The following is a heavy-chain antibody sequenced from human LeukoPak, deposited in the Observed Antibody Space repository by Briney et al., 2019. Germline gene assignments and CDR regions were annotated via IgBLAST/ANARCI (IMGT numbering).Heavy chain of an antibody. CDR1: GFRFSESW. D-gene: IGHD2-2*02. Sequence: GGSLRISCAASGFRFSESWMHWVRQAPGKGLEWVSSISSSSSYIYYADSVKGRFTISRDNAKNSLYLQVNSLRAEDTAVYYCARGSVPAAIYNWFDPWGQGTLVTVSS. V-gene: IGHV3-21*01. J-gene: IGHJ5*02. CDR2: ISSSSSYI. CDR3: ARGSVPAAIYNWFDP.